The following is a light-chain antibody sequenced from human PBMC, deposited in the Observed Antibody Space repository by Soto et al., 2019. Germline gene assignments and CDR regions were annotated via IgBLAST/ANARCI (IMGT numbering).Light chain of an antibody. V-gene: IGKV3-15*01. CDR3: QQYHKWPPIT. J-gene: IGKJ5*01. CDR2: GAS. Sequence: EIVMTQSPGTLSLSPGEKGTLSCRASQSVISDYLAWYQQKPGQAPRLLIYGASTRATGVTARFRGGGSGTEFTLTISSLQSEDSAVYYCQQYHKWPPITFGQGTRLEIK. CDR1: QSVISD.